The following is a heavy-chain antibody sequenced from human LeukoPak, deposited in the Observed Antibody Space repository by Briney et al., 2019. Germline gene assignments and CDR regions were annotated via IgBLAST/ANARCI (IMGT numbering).Heavy chain of an antibody. CDR1: GFTFSSYD. J-gene: IGHJ3*01. V-gene: IGHV3-13*01. CDR3: ARVEDDSSGFAAYDY. Sequence: PGGSLRLSCAASGFTFSSYDMHWVRQATGKGLEWVSAIGTAGDTYYPGSVKGRFTISRENAKNSLYLQMNSLRAEDTAVYYCARVEDDSSGFAAYDYWGQGTMVTVSS. CDR2: IGTAGDT. D-gene: IGHD3-22*01.